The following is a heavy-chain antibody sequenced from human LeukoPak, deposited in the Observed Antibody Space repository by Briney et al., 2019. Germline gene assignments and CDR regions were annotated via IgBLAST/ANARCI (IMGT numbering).Heavy chain of an antibody. D-gene: IGHD3-3*02. J-gene: IGHJ3*01. CDR3: ARGKAFEN. CDR1: GFILSVSW. Sequence: GGSLTLSCVVSGFILSVSWMSWVRQAPGKGLEWVANITQDGSEVHYVGSVKGRFIISRDNAQRSLYLQMNGLRVEDTAVYYCARGKAFENWGQGTLVTVSS. CDR2: ITQDGSEV. V-gene: IGHV3-7*01.